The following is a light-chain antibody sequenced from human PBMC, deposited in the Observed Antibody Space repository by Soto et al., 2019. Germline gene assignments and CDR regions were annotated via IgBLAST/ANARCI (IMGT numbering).Light chain of an antibody. J-gene: IGLJ1*01. CDR1: SSDVVGYNY. CDR3: CSYAGSSTFLYV. V-gene: IGLV2-14*03. Sequence: QSALTQPASVSGSPGQSIAISCTGSSSDVVGYNYVSWYQHHPGKAPKLMIYDVTNRPSGVSDRFSGSKSGNTASLTISGLQAEDEADYYCCSYAGSSTFLYVFGTGTKVTVL. CDR2: DVT.